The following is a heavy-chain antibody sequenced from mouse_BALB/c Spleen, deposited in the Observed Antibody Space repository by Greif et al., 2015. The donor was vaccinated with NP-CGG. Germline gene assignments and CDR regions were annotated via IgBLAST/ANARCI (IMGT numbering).Heavy chain of an antibody. CDR2: ISSGGSYT. CDR1: GFTFSSYA. J-gene: IGHJ4*01. V-gene: IGHV5-9-3*01. D-gene: IGHD2-14*01. CDR3: ARGGYDDGGDY. Sequence: EVHLVESGGGLVKPGGSLKLSCAASGFTFSSYAMSWVRQTPEKRLEWVATISSGGSYTYYPDSVKGRFTISRDNAKNTLYLQMSSLRSEDTAMYYCARGGYDDGGDYWGQGTSVTVSS.